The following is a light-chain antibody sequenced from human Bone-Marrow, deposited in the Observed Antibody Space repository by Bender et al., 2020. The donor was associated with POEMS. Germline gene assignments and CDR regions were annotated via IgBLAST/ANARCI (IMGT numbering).Light chain of an antibody. CDR3: AVWDDSLRGVV. Sequence: QSVVTQPPAVSGTPGQRITISCSGTSSNIGINTVIWYQQFPGAAPQVLLYGDEQRPSGVPDRFSGSKSGTSASLAISGLHSEDEAEYYCAVWDDSLRGVVFGGGTKLTV. CDR2: GDE. V-gene: IGLV1-44*01. J-gene: IGLJ3*02. CDR1: SSNIGINT.